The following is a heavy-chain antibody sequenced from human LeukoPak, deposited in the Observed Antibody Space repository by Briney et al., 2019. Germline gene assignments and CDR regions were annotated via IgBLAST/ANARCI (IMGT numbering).Heavy chain of an antibody. Sequence: PGGSLRLSCAASGFTFSSYAMSWVRQAPGKGLEWVSAISGSGGSTYYADSVKGRFTISRDNSKNTLYLQMNSLRAEDTAVYYCARGGLSGYSYGLRYWGQGTLVTVSS. V-gene: IGHV3-23*01. J-gene: IGHJ4*02. CDR3: ARGGLSGYSYGLRY. D-gene: IGHD5-18*01. CDR2: ISGSGGST. CDR1: GFTFSSYA.